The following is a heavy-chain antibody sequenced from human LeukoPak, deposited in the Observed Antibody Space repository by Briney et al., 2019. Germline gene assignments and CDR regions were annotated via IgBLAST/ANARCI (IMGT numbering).Heavy chain of an antibody. CDR3: ARSARYGSGSYFAY. D-gene: IGHD3-10*01. CDR2: IYYSGST. Sequence: PSETLSLTCTVSGGSISSYYWSWIRQPPGKGLEWIGYIYYSGSTNYNPSLKSRVTISVDTSKNQFSLKLSSVTAADTAVYYCARSARYGSGSYFAYWGQGTLVTASS. V-gene: IGHV4-59*01. J-gene: IGHJ4*02. CDR1: GGSISSYY.